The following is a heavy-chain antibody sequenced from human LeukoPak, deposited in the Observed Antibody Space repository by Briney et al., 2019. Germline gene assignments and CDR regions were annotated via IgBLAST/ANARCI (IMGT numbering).Heavy chain of an antibody. CDR3: ARGRVTMVRGVNWFDP. CDR1: GGSISSGNYY. D-gene: IGHD3-10*01. J-gene: IGHJ5*02. V-gene: IGHV4-39*01. CDR2: VYYSGST. Sequence: PSETLSLTCTVSGGSISSGNYYWNWIRQPPGKGPEWIGSVYYSGSTYYNPSLRGRVTIDGDTSENQFSVKLNSVTAADTAVYYCARGRVTMVRGVNWFDPWGQGTLFTVSS.